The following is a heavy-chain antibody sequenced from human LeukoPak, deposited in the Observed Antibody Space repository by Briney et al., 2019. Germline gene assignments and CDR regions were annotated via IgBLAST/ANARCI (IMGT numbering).Heavy chain of an antibody. J-gene: IGHJ3*02. CDR3: ARLSGSYSFDI. Sequence: GGSLRLSCAASGFTFNTYAMSWVRQAPGEGLEWVSAISGSGGTTYYADSVKGRFTISRDNSKNTLYLLMNSLRAEDTAVYFCARLSGSYSFDIWGQGTMVTVSS. D-gene: IGHD1-26*01. V-gene: IGHV3-23*01. CDR2: ISGSGGTT. CDR1: GFTFNTYA.